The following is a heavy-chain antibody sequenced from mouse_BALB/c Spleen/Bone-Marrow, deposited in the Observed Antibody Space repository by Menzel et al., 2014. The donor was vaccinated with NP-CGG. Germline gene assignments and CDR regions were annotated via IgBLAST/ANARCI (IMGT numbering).Heavy chain of an antibody. CDR2: IHPSDSET. CDR1: DYSFTSYW. Sequence: VQRVESGAELVRPGASVKLSCRASDYSFTSYWVNWVKQRPGQGLEWIGMIHPSDSETRLNQKFKDKATLTVDKSSSTAYMQLSGPTSEDSAVYYCARGGYDGWYFDVWGAGTTVTVSS. D-gene: IGHD2-2*01. J-gene: IGHJ1*01. V-gene: IGHV1-74*01. CDR3: ARGGYDGWYFDV.